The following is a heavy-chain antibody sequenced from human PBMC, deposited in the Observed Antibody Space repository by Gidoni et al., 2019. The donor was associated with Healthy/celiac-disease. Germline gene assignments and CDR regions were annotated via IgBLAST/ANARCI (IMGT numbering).Heavy chain of an antibody. Sequence: QVQLVESGGGVVQPGRSLRLSCAASGFTFRSYGMHWVRQAPGKGLEWVAVISYDGINKYYADSVKGRFTISRDNSKNTLYLQMNSLRAEDTAVYYCAKDRLYYDSSGYYSGGDYWGQGTLVTVSS. CDR3: AKDRLYYDSSGYYSGGDY. J-gene: IGHJ4*02. CDR1: GFTFRSYG. D-gene: IGHD3-22*01. V-gene: IGHV3-30*18. CDR2: ISYDGINK.